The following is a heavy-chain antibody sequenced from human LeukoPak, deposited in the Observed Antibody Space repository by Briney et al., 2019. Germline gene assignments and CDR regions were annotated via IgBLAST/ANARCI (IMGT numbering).Heavy chain of an antibody. D-gene: IGHD3-10*01. CDR1: GGSISSSTYY. V-gene: IGHV4-39*01. CDR3: ARHADYFDPSHIDY. CDR2: IYYSGST. J-gene: IGHJ4*02. Sequence: SETLSLTCTVSGGSISSSTYYWGWIRQPPGKGLESIGSIYYSGSTYYNPSLKSRVTISVDTSKNQFSLKLTSVTAADTAVFYCARHADYFDPSHIDYWGQGTLVTVSS.